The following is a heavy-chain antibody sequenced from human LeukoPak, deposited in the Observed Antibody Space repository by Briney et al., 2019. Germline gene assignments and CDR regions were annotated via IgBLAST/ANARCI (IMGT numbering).Heavy chain of an antibody. CDR2: IYYSGNT. V-gene: IGHV4-61*01. Sequence: SETLSLTCTVSGGSVSSGSYYWSWIRQPPGKGLEWIGYIYYSGNTDYNPSLKSRVTISVDTSKNQFSLKLSSVTAADTAVYYCARESLSGSCFDYWGQGALVTVSS. CDR3: ARESLSGSCFDY. CDR1: GGSVSSGSYY. D-gene: IGHD1-26*01. J-gene: IGHJ4*02.